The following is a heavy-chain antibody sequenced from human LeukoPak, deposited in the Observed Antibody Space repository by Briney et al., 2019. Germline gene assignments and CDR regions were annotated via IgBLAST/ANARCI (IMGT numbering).Heavy chain of an antibody. V-gene: IGHV3-48*04. D-gene: IGHD6-19*01. Sequence: GGSLRLSCAASGFTCSDYSMNWVRQAPGKGLEWVSYISFSVNTKYYGDSVKGRFTISRDNAKNSLYLHMDSLRAEDTAVYYCARGAYSSGWAYFDHWGQGTLVTVSS. CDR2: ISFSVNTK. CDR1: GFTCSDYS. CDR3: ARGAYSSGWAYFDH. J-gene: IGHJ4*02.